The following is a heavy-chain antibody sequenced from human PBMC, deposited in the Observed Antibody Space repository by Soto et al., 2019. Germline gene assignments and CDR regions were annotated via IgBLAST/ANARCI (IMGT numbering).Heavy chain of an antibody. D-gene: IGHD2-8*02. CDR2: IFHSGAT. Sequence: PSETLSLTCAVSGASVSSGDWWTWVRPSPGKGPECIGEIFHSGATNYNPSLKSRVDISMDKSKNQFSLRLTSVTAADKALSHCPRGYGTARRWFDLWGQGTLVTVSS. CDR1: GASVSSGDW. J-gene: IGHJ5*02. CDR3: PRGYGTARRWFDL. V-gene: IGHV4-4*02.